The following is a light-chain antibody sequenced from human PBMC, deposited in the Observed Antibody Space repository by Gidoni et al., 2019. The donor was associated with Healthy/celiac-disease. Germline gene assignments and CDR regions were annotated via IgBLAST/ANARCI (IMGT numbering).Light chain of an antibody. CDR1: QSVSSN. J-gene: IGKJ2*01. CDR2: GAS. CDR3: QQYNNWPPLYT. V-gene: IGKV3-15*01. Sequence: LITPSPAPLSVSPGERATLSSRASQSVSSNLAWYHQNTGHAPRLLIYGASTRATDIPARFSGSGSGTEFTLTISSLQSEDFAVYYCQQYNNWPPLYTFGQGTKLEIK.